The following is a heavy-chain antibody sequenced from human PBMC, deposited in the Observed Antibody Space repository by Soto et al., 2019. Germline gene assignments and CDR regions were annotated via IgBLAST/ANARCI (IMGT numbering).Heavy chain of an antibody. CDR2: IYYSGST. Sequence: QVQLQESGPGRVKPSQTLSLTCTVSRGSISSGGYYWNWIRQHPGKGLEWIGYIYYSGSTYYNPSLKSRVIIAVDTSKNQFTLKLTSVTAADTAVYYCARSVTPWGQGTLVTVSS. CDR3: ARSVTP. D-gene: IGHD3-10*01. CDR1: RGSISSGGYY. J-gene: IGHJ5*02. V-gene: IGHV4-31*03.